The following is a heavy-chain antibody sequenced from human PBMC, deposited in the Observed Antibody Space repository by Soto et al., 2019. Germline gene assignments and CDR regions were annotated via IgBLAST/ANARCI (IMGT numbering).Heavy chain of an antibody. CDR1: GYSFTTYW. CDR2: IYPGDSET. V-gene: IGHV5-51*01. J-gene: IGHJ4*02. Sequence: ESLKISCKGSGYSFTTYWIGWVRQMPGKGLEWMGIIYPGDSETTYSPSFQGQVTISADKTTSTAFLQWSRLKASDSAIYYCARRGRGGLTPFYFAFWGPGTLVTVSS. CDR3: ARRGRGGLTPFYFAF. D-gene: IGHD5-12*01.